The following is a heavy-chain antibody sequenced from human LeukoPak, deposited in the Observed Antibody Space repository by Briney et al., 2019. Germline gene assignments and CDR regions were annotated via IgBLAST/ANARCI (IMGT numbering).Heavy chain of an antibody. J-gene: IGHJ4*02. D-gene: IGHD3-22*01. CDR3: ARQYYYDSSGYWALGY. V-gene: IGHV5-51*01. CDR1: GYSFTSYW. CDR2: IYPGDSDT. Sequence: KDGESLKISCKGSGYSFTSYWIGWVRQMPGKGLERMGIIYPGDSDTRYSPSFQGQVTISADKSISTAYLQWSSLKASDTAMYYCARQYYYDSSGYWALGYWGQGTLVTVSS.